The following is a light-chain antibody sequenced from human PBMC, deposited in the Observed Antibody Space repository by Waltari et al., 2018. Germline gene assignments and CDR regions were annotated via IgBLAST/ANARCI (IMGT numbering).Light chain of an antibody. V-gene: IGLV2-11*01. J-gene: IGLJ3*02. CDR3: CSYAGSYTWV. CDR2: DVT. CDR1: TTDLGSYNS. Sequence: SALTQPRSVSGSPGQSVNISCTGTTTDLGSYNSVTWNQQHPGKAPKLIILDVTKRPSGVPDRLSGSKSGNTASLTISGLRAEDEAEYYCCSYAGSYTWVFGGGTKLTVV.